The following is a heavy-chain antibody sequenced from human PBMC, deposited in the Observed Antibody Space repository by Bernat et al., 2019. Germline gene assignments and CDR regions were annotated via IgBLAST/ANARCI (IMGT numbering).Heavy chain of an antibody. D-gene: IGHD6-19*01. V-gene: IGHV3-30*18. CDR2: ISYDGSNK. J-gene: IGHJ4*02. CDR1: GFTFSSYG. Sequence: QVQLVESGGGVVQPGRSLRLSCAASGFTFSSYGMHWVRQAPGKGLEWVAVISYDGSNKCYGDSVKGRFTMSRDNSNNTLYLQMNSLRAEDTAVYYCAKDPRGYSSGWYGEFDYWGQGTLVTVSS. CDR3: AKDPRGYSSGWYGEFDY.